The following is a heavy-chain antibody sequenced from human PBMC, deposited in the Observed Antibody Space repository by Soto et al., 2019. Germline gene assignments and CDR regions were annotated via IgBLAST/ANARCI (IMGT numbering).Heavy chain of an antibody. J-gene: IGHJ6*02. Sequence: QVQLVESGGGVVQPGGSLRLSCAASGFTFSNYAMHWVRQAPGKGLEWVAVISYAGTNEFYADSVKGRYTISRDNSKNTLDLKKNSRRTEDTAVYCWAREDGGTAIDYYFGMDVGGQGSTGTVS. CDR3: AREDGGTAIDYYFGMDV. D-gene: IGHD1-7*01. CDR2: ISYAGTNE. CDR1: GFTFSNYA. V-gene: IGHV3-30-3*01.